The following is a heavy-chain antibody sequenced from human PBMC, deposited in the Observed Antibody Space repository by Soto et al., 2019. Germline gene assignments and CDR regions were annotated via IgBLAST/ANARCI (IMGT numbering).Heavy chain of an antibody. CDR1: GFPLISYG. J-gene: IGHJ3*02. CDR3: ARDGNDAFDI. D-gene: IGHD1-26*01. CDR2: IWYDGSNK. Sequence: QVQLVESGGGVVQPGRSLRLSCAASGFPLISYGLHWVGKAQGKGLEWVAVIWYDGSNKYYADSVKGRFTISRDNSKNTLYLQMNSLRAEDTAVYYCARDGNDAFDIWGQGTMVTVSS. V-gene: IGHV3-33*01.